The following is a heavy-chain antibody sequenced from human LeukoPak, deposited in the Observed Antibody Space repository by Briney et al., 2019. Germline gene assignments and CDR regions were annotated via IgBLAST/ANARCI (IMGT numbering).Heavy chain of an antibody. CDR3: AKSTGLVVVAAIDS. CDR1: GFTFSSYA. D-gene: IGHD2-15*01. V-gene: IGHV3-23*01. CDR2: ISGSGSST. Sequence: GGSLRLSCAASGFTFSSYAMSLVRQAPGKGLEWVSAISGSGSSTYYADSVKGRFTISRDNSKNTLYLQMNSLRAEDTAVYYCAKSTGLVVVAAIDSWGQGTLVTVSS. J-gene: IGHJ4*02.